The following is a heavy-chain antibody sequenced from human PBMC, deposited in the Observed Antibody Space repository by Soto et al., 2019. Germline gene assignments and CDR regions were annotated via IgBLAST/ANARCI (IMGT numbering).Heavy chain of an antibody. V-gene: IGHV3-48*02. D-gene: IGHD5-18*01. CDR3: VRAWSGNSYGYFY. CDR2: INPGSTTR. J-gene: IGHJ4*02. CDR1: GLTFTPYN. Sequence: GGSLRLSCAVSGLTFTPYNCNWVRQAPGKGLEWISFINPGSTTRHYADSVKGRFTISRDNAKNSLYLQMDSLTDADAAVYYCVRAWSGNSYGYFYWGQGTLVTVSS.